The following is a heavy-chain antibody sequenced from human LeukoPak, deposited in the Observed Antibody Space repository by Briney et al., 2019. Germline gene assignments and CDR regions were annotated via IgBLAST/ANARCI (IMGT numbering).Heavy chain of an antibody. Sequence: PGGSLRLSCAASGFTFDDYAMHWVRQAPGKGLEWVSGISWNRGSIGYADSVKGRFTISRDNAKMSLHLQMNSLRAEDTALYYCAKGYCSSISCHADYWGQGTLVTASS. V-gene: IGHV3-9*01. D-gene: IGHD2-2*01. CDR3: AKGYCSSISCHADY. CDR2: ISWNRGSI. J-gene: IGHJ4*02. CDR1: GFTFDDYA.